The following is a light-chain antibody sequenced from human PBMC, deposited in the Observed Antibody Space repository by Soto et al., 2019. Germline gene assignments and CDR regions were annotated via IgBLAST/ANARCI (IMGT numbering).Light chain of an antibody. CDR3: IQHNSYPQT. J-gene: IGKJ1*01. V-gene: IGKV1-17*01. CDR1: QGIRND. CDR2: TAS. Sequence: DIQMTQSPSSLSASVGDRVTITCRASQGIRNDLGWYQQKPGKAPKLMIYTASSLQSGVQSRFSCRGSRTEFTLTISSLQPEDVATNYCIQHNSYPQTFGQGTKVEIK.